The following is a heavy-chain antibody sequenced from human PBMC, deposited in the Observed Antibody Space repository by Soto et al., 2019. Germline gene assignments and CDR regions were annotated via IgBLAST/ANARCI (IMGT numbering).Heavy chain of an antibody. CDR1: GGSISSGYYY. J-gene: IGHJ4*02. CDR2: IYYSGST. D-gene: IGHD3-3*01. CDR3: ARVGLRPYDFWSGYYPQDFDY. V-gene: IGHV4-30-4*01. Sequence: PSETLSLTCTVSGGSISSGYYYWSWIRQPPGKGLEWIGYIYYSGSTYYNPSLKSRVTISVDTSKNQFSLKLSSVTAADTAVYYCARVGLRPYDFWSGYYPQDFDYWGQGTLVTVSS.